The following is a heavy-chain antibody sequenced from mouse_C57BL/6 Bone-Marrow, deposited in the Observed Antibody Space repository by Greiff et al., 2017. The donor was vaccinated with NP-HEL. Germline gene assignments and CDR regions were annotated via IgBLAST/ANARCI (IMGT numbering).Heavy chain of an antibody. CDR3: ARNPHYYCSSYDFDV. Sequence: QVQLQQSGPGLVQPSQSLSITCTVSGFSLTSYGVHWVRQSPGKGLEWLGVIWSGGSTDYNAAFISRLSISKDNSKSQVFFKMNRLQADDTAIYYGARNPHYYCSSYDFDVWGTGTTVTVSS. V-gene: IGHV2-2*01. CDR1: GFSLTSYG. J-gene: IGHJ1*03. D-gene: IGHD1-1*01. CDR2: IWSGGST.